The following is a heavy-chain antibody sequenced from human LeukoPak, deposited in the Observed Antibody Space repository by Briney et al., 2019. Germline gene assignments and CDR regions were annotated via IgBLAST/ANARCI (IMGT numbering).Heavy chain of an antibody. Sequence: TSETLSLTGTVSGGSISSYYWSWIRQPPGKELEWIGYIYYSGSNNYNPSLKSRVTISVDTSKNQFSLKLSSVTAADTDVYYCARVTHDWYSSGWEFDYWGQGTLVTVSS. CDR2: IYYSGSN. CDR1: GGSISSYY. J-gene: IGHJ4*02. CDR3: ARVTHDWYSSGWEFDY. D-gene: IGHD6-19*01. V-gene: IGHV4-59*01.